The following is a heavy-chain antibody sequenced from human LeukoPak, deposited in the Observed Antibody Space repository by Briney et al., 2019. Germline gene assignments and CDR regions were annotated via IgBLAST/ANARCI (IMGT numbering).Heavy chain of an antibody. CDR3: AKDGGGYYPSYYYYMDV. CDR2: IRYDGSNK. V-gene: IGHV3-30*02. D-gene: IGHD3-22*01. CDR1: GFTFSSSG. J-gene: IGHJ6*03. Sequence: PGGSLRLSCAASGFTFSSSGMHWVRQAPGKGLEWVAFIRYDGSNKYYADSVKGRFTISRDNSKNTLYLQMNSLRAEDTAVYYCAKDGGGYYPSYYYYMDVWGKGTTVTISS.